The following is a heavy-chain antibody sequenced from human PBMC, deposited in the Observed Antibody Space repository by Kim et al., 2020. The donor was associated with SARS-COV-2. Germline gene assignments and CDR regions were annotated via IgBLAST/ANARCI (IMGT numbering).Heavy chain of an antibody. D-gene: IGHD2-21*01. V-gene: IGHV4-30-2*05. CDR3: AREAACGGDCKYYYYYGMDV. J-gene: IGHJ6*02. Sequence: RVTISVDTSKNQFSLKLSSVTAADTAVYYCAREAACGGDCKYYYYYGMDVWGQGTTVTVSS.